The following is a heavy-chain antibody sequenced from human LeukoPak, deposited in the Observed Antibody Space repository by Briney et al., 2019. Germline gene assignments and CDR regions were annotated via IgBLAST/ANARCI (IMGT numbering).Heavy chain of an antibody. V-gene: IGHV4-30-4*01. CDR2: IYYSGST. Sequence: SETLSLTCTVSGGSISSGDYYWSWIRQPPGKGLEWIGYIYYSGSTYYNPSLKSRVTISVDTSKNQFSLKLSSVTAADTAVYYCAREKSALSAFDIWGRGTMVTVSS. J-gene: IGHJ3*02. CDR3: AREKSALSAFDI. CDR1: GGSISSGDYY.